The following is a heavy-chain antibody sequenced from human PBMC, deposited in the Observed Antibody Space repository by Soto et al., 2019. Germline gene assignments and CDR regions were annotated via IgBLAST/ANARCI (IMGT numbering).Heavy chain of an antibody. CDR1: GFTFDDYA. J-gene: IGHJ6*02. D-gene: IGHD3-10*01. CDR2: ITWNSGNI. V-gene: IGHV3-9*01. Sequence: EMQLVESGGGLVKPGRSLRLSCAASGFTFDDYAMHWVRQVPGKGLEWVSGITWNSGNIAYADSVKGRVTISRDNAKNSLYLEMNTLRAEDTALYYCAKERLALVWFGELLGGNSMDVWGQGTTVTVSS. CDR3: AKERLALVWFGELLGGNSMDV.